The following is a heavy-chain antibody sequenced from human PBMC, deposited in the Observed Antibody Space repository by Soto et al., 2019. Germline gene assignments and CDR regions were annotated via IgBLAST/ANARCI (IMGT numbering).Heavy chain of an antibody. D-gene: IGHD3-10*01. J-gene: IGHJ4*02. CDR2: IFYSGNT. CDR3: ARDSSGAGYFDN. V-gene: IGHV4-31*02. Sequence: WTWIRQHPGKVLEGIGYIFYSGNTSYNPSLKSRVTISVDTSKHQFSLKLSSVTAADTAVYSCARDSSGAGYFDNWGQGTLVTVSP.